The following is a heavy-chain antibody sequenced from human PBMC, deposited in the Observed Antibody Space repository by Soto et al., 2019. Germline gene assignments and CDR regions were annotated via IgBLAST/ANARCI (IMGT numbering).Heavy chain of an antibody. V-gene: IGHV3-23*01. Sequence: EVQLLESGGGLVQPGGSLRLSCAASGFTFSSYAMSWVRQAPGKGLEWVSAISGSGGSTYYADSVKGRFTISRDNSKNTLNLQMNARRAGNPAVIYWAKDHSPPTPYTGSPANPFDYWGKGTLVTVSS. CDR3: AKDHSPPTPYTGSPANPFDY. D-gene: IGHD6-6*01. CDR1: GFTFSSYA. CDR2: ISGSGGST. J-gene: IGHJ4*02.